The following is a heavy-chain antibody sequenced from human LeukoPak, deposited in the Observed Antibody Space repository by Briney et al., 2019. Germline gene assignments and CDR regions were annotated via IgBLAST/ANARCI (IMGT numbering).Heavy chain of an antibody. D-gene: IGHD3-22*01. V-gene: IGHV3-11*01. CDR2: IGSSGTTI. CDR1: GFSFSDYY. J-gene: IGHJ4*02. Sequence: PGGSLRLSCAASGFSFSDYYMSWIRQAPGKGLEWVSYIGSSGTTIYYADSVKGRFTISRDNSKNTLYLQMNSLRVEDTAIYYCAKDVDRVQSYYFDYWGQGTLVTVSS. CDR3: AKDVDRVQSYYFDY.